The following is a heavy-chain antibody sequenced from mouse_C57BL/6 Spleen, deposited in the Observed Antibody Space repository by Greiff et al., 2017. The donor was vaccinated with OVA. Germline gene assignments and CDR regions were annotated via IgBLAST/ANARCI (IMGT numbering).Heavy chain of an antibody. CDR2: INPGSGGT. CDR1: GYAFTNYL. D-gene: IGHD1-1*01. CDR3: AREDYYGSTHYAMDY. V-gene: IGHV1-54*01. Sequence: QVQLQQSGAELVRPGTSVKVSCKASGYAFTNYLIEWVKQRPGQGLEWIGVINPGSGGTNYNEKFKGKATLTADKSSSTAYMQLSSLTSEDSAVYFCAREDYYGSTHYAMDYWGQGTSVTVSS. J-gene: IGHJ4*01.